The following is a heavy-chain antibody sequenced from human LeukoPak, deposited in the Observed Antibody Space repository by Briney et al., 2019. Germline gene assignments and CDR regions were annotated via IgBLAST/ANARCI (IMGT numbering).Heavy chain of an antibody. J-gene: IGHJ6*03. Sequence: SETLSLTCAVYGGSFSGYYWSWIRQPPGKGLEWIGEINHSGSTNYNPSLKSRVTISVDTSKNQLSLKLSSVTAADTAVYYCARGRFGGAAEYYYYMDVWGKGTTVTVSS. V-gene: IGHV4-34*01. CDR2: INHSGST. D-gene: IGHD6-13*01. CDR3: ARGRFGGAAEYYYYMDV. CDR1: GGSFSGYY.